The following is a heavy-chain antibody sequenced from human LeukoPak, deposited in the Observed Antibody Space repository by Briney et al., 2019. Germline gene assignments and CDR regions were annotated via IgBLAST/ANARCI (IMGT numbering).Heavy chain of an antibody. D-gene: IGHD3-22*01. Sequence: GASVKVSCKASGYTFTSYAMNWVRQAPGQGLEWMGWISAYNGNTNYAQKLQGRVTMTTDTSTSTAYMELRSLRSDDTAVYYCARARDYDSNPDYWGQGTLVTVSS. CDR3: ARARDYDSNPDY. CDR1: GYTFTSYA. J-gene: IGHJ4*02. CDR2: ISAYNGNT. V-gene: IGHV1-18*04.